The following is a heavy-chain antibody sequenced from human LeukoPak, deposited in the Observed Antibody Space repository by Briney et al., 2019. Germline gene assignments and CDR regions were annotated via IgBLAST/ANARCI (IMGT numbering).Heavy chain of an antibody. Sequence: SETLSLTCTVSGGSISSSSYYWGWIRQPPGKGLEWIGSIYYSGSTYYNPSLKSRVTISVDTSKNQFSLKLSSVAAADTAVYYCARSAGGVQPYSSSWTRGAFDIWGQGTMVTVSS. J-gene: IGHJ3*02. D-gene: IGHD6-13*01. CDR2: IYYSGST. CDR1: GGSISSSSYY. V-gene: IGHV4-39*07. CDR3: ARSAGGVQPYSSSWTRGAFDI.